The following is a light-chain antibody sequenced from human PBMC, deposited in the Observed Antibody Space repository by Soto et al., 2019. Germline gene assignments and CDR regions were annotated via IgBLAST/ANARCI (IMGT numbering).Light chain of an antibody. CDR3: QPYGSSPRT. CDR1: QSVSSNY. V-gene: IGKV3-20*01. J-gene: IGKJ1*01. Sequence: EIVLTQSPGTLSLSPGERATLSCRASQSVSSNYLAWYQQKPGQAPRLLIYGASSRATGIPDRFSGSGSGTEITLTISRLEPEDFAVFYCQPYGSSPRTFGQGTKLEI. CDR2: GAS.